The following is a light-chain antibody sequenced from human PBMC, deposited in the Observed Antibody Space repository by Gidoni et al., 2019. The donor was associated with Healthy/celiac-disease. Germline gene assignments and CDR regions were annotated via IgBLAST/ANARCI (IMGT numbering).Light chain of an antibody. CDR2: GAS. CDR3: QQYNSWPYP. V-gene: IGKV3-15*01. CDR1: QSVSSN. J-gene: IGKJ4*01. Sequence: EMVMTQSPATLSVSPGERATLSCRASQSVSSNLAWYQQKPGQAPRLLIYGASTRATGIPARFSGSGSGTEFTLTISSLQSEDFAVYYCQQYNSWPYPFXGXTKVEIK.